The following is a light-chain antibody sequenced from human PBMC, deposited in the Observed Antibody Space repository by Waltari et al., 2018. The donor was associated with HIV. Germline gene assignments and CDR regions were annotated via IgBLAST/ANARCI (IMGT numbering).Light chain of an antibody. CDR2: KAS. Sequence: DIQMTQFPSTLSASVGDRVTITCRASQSISRWFAWYQQKPGKAPKVLIYKASTVESGVPSRFSGSGSGTEFTLTISSLQPDDFATYYCQQYNSFSSLTFGGGTKVEIK. J-gene: IGKJ4*01. CDR3: QQYNSFSSLT. CDR1: QSISRW. V-gene: IGKV1-5*03.